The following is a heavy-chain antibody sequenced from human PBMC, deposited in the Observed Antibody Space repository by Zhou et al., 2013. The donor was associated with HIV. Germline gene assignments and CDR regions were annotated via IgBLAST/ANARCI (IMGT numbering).Heavy chain of an antibody. CDR3: ARERACSSTSCYRYYYYMDV. CDR2: IIPIFGTA. J-gene: IGHJ6*03. D-gene: IGHD2-2*02. V-gene: IGHV1-69*05. Sequence: QVQLVQSGAEVKKPGSSVKVSCKASGGTFSSYAISWVRQAPGQGLEWMGGIIPIFGTANYAQKFQGRVTITTDESTSTAYMELSSLRSEDTAVYYCARERACSSTSCYRYYYYMDVWGKGTTVTVSS. CDR1: GGTFSSYA.